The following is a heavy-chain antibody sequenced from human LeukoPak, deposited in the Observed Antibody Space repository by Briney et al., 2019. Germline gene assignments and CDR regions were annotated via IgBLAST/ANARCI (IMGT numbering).Heavy chain of an antibody. V-gene: IGHV1-69*04. J-gene: IGHJ4*02. CDR3: ARDQDGDDSSGYYGEPYYFDY. Sequence: SVKVSCKASGGTFSSYAISWVRQAPGQGLEWMGRIIPIFGIASYAQKFQGRVTITADKSTSTAYMELSSLRSEDTAVYYCARDQDGDDSSGYYGEPYYFDYWGQGTLVTVSS. CDR2: IIPIFGIA. CDR1: GGTFSSYA. D-gene: IGHD3-22*01.